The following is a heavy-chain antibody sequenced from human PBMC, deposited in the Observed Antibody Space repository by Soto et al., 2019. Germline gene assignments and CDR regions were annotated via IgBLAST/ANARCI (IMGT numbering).Heavy chain of an antibody. V-gene: IGHV3-33*01. CDR2: IWYDSTNK. J-gene: IGHJ2*01. CDR1: GFNFATSG. Sequence: QGQLVESGGGVVQPGTSLRLSCAASGFNFATSGMHWVRQAPGKGLEWVTMIWYDSTNKYYAGSVEGRLTISRDNARNMLFLEMNSLRAEDTAIYYCVRDSGISVAAYFDLWGPGALVIVSS. CDR3: VRDSGISVAAYFDL. D-gene: IGHD6-19*01.